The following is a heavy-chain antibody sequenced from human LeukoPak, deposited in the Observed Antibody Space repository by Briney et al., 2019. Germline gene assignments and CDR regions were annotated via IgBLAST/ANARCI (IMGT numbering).Heavy chain of an antibody. CDR1: GGSISSSSYY. V-gene: IGHV4-39*01. CDR3: ARHGAPYYDILTGYYY. D-gene: IGHD3-9*01. J-gene: IGHJ4*02. CDR2: IYYSGST. Sequence: PSETLSLTCTVSGGSISSSSYYWGWIRQPPGKGLEWIGSIYYSGSTYYNPSLKSRVTISVDTSKNQFSLKLSSVTAADTAVYYCARHGAPYYDILTGYYYWGQGTLVTVSS.